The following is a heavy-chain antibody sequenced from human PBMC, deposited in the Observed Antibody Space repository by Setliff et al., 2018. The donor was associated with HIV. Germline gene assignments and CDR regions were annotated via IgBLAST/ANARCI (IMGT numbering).Heavy chain of an antibody. Sequence: LSLTCSVSGGAISGSGYYWSWIRQPPGKALEWIGYIYYSGSVYYNPSLKSRLTISVDTSKNQFSLKLSSVTAADTSVYYCARRWGIRGYSSWGQGTLVTVSS. CDR1: GGAISGSGYY. V-gene: IGHV4-31*03. J-gene: IGHJ5*02. CDR3: ARRWGIRGYSS. CDR2: IYYSGSV. D-gene: IGHD5-18*01.